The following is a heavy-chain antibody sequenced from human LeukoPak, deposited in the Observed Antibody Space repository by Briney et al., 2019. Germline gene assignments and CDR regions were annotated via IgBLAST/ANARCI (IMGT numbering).Heavy chain of an antibody. CDR3: ARAVKSRPFGVVIT. V-gene: IGHV4-59*01. D-gene: IGHD3-3*01. J-gene: IGHJ4*02. Sequence: PSETLSLTCTVSGGSISSYYWSWIRQPPGKGLEWIGYIYYSGSTNYNPSLKSRVTISVDTSKNQFSLKLSSVTAADTAVYYCARAVKSRPFGVVITWGQGTLVTVSS. CDR2: IYYSGST. CDR1: GGSISSYY.